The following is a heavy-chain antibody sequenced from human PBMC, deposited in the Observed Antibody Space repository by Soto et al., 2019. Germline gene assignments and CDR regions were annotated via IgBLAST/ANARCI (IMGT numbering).Heavy chain of an antibody. J-gene: IGHJ5*02. CDR2: IIPIFGTA. CDR3: ARDITGTLNNWFDP. CDR1: GGTFSSYA. Sequence: QVQLVQSGAEVKKPGSSVKVSCKASGGTFSSYAISWVRQAPGQGLEWMGGIIPIFGTANYAQKFQGRVTITADKSTSKAYMELSSLRSEDTALYYCARDITGTLNNWFDPWGQGTLVTVSS. D-gene: IGHD1-20*01. V-gene: IGHV1-69*06.